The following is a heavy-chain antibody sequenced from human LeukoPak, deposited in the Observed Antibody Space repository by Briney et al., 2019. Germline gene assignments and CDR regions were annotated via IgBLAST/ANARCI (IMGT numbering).Heavy chain of an antibody. J-gene: IGHJ6*03. Sequence: SETLSLTCAVYGGSFSGYYWSWIRQPPGKGLEWIGEINHSGSTNYNPSLKSRVTISVDTSKNQFSLKLSSVTAADTAVYYCASLGFNKKYYYYYYMDVWGKGTTVTVSS. CDR1: GGSFSGYY. V-gene: IGHV4-34*01. CDR3: ASLGFNKKYYYYYYMDV. CDR2: INHSGST. D-gene: IGHD1/OR15-1a*01.